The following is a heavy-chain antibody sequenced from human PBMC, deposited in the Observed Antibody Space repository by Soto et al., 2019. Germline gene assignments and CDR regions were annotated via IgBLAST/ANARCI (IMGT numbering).Heavy chain of an antibody. V-gene: IGHV1-3*01. J-gene: IGHJ4*02. CDR2: INAANGDT. Sequence: ASVPVSCRTSGCRCTSYRTHWERQSTGQGLEWMGWINAANGDTKYSQKFQGRVTITRDPSAIKAYMELSSLRSEDTAVYYCARDWAHYDVSAAGDYWGQGTLVTVSS. CDR1: GCRCTSYR. D-gene: IGHD3-22*01. CDR3: ARDWAHYDVSAAGDY.